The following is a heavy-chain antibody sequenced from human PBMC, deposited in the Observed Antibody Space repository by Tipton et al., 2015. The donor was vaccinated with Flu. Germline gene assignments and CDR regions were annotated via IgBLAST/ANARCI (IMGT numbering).Heavy chain of an antibody. CDR3: AGSRGYCYGGNCHDRFYHGLDV. CDR2: IGTAGDT. CDR1: GFPFSGYD. V-gene: IGHV3-13*01. J-gene: IGHJ6*02. Sequence: SLRLSCAASGFPFSGYDMHWVRQAKGKGLEWVSAIGTAGDTYYAGSVKGRFTNSRENAKNSLYLQMNSLRVGDTAVYYCAGSRGYCYGGNCHDRFYHGLDVWDQGP. D-gene: IGHD4-23*01.